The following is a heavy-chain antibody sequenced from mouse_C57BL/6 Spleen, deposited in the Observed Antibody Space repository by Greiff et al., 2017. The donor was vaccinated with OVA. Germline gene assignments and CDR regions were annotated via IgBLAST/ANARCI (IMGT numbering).Heavy chain of an antibody. CDR2: IDPEAGET. CDR3: ARSPNLGERYFDV. J-gene: IGHJ1*03. Sequence: VQLQQSGAELVKPGASVTLSCTASGFNIKDYYMHWVTQRTDQGLEWLGRIDPEAGETKYAPKFQGKATITADTSSNTAYLQLSSLTSEDTAVYYWARSPNLGERYFDVWGTGTTVTVSS. CDR1: GFNIKDYY. V-gene: IGHV14-2*01. D-gene: IGHD6-1*01.